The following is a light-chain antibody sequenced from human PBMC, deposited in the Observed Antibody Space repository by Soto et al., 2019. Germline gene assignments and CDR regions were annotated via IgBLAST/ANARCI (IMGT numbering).Light chain of an antibody. CDR3: QQYNNWWT. CDR2: GAS. V-gene: IGKV3-15*01. CDR1: QSVDGN. Sequence: EILIAQSPAPLSVSPGERATLSCRASQSVDGNLAWYQQKPGQAPRLLIYGASTRATGISARFSGSGSGTEFTLTISSLQSEDFGVYYCQQYNNWWTFGQGTKVDIK. J-gene: IGKJ1*01.